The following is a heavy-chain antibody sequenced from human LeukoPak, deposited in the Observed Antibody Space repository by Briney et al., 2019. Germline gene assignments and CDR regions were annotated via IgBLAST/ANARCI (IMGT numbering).Heavy chain of an antibody. CDR1: GGSISRHY. V-gene: IGHV4-59*08. CDR3: ARHTRYYYYMDV. J-gene: IGHJ6*03. Sequence: SETLSLTCTVSGGSISRHYWSWIRQPPGKGLEWIGYIYYSGSTNYNPSLKSRVTISVDTSKNQFSLKLSSVTAADTAVYYCARHTRYYYYMDVWGKGTTVTVSS. CDR2: IYYSGST.